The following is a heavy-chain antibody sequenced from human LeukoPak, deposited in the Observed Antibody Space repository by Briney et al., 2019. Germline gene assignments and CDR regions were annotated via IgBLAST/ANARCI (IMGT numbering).Heavy chain of an antibody. J-gene: IGHJ4*02. Sequence: GGSLRLSCACTLWTFSNYWMSWVRQAPGKGLEWVANIKQDGSERYYVDSVRGRFTISRDNATHSLFLQIHSLRAEDTAVYYCATALHSSSWSFDYWGQGTLVAVSS. CDR2: IKQDGSER. CDR1: LWTFSNYW. V-gene: IGHV3-7*01. CDR3: ATALHSSSWSFDY. D-gene: IGHD6-13*01.